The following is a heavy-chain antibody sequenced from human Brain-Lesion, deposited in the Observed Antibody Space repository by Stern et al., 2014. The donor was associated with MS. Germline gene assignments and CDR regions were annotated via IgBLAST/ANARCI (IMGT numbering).Heavy chain of an antibody. CDR3: ARGRVVPGFQYYATDV. D-gene: IGHD2-2*01. CDR1: GGSISSGGYY. J-gene: IGHJ6*02. CDR2: IFNSGST. Sequence: QVQLVQSGPGLVKPSQTLSLSCTVSGGSISSGGYYWSWIRQPAGKGLEWIGRIFNSGSTSYTPPLKSRVTISIDTSKTRFSLRLNSMTAADTAVYYCARGRVVPGFQYYATDVWGQGTTVIVSS. V-gene: IGHV4-61*02.